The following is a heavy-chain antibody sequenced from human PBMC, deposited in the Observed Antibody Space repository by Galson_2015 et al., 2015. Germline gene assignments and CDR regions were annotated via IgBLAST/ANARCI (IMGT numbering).Heavy chain of an antibody. CDR1: GFTFDDYT. V-gene: IGHV3-43*01. Sequence: SLRLSCAASGFTFDDYTMHWARQAPGKGLEWVSLISWDGGSTYYADSVEGRFTISRDNSKNSLYLQMNSLRTEDTALYYCAKALAVEGVGRGPRPEKYYYYYYGMDVWGQGTTVTVSS. CDR2: ISWDGGST. J-gene: IGHJ6*02. CDR3: AKALAVEGVGRGPRPEKYYYYYYGMDV. D-gene: IGHD6-19*01.